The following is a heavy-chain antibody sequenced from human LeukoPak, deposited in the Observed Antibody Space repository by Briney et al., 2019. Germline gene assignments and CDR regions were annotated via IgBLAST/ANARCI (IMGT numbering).Heavy chain of an antibody. CDR3: ARRGNAGWAY. CDR1: GYSLSSGYY. CDR2: IYHSGST. V-gene: IGHV4-38-2*01. J-gene: IGHJ4*02. D-gene: IGHD1-1*01. Sequence: SETLSLTCAVSGYSLSSGYYWGWIRQPQGKGLEWIGSIYHSGSTYYNPSLKSRVTISVDTSKNQFSLKLSSVTAADTAVYYCARRGNAGWAYWGQGTLVTVSS.